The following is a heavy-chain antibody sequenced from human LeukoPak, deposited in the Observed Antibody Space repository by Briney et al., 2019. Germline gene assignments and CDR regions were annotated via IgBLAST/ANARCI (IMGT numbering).Heavy chain of an antibody. J-gene: IGHJ4*02. V-gene: IGHV3-23*01. D-gene: IGHD3-3*01. CDR1: GFTFSDYW. CDR2: MSGSGGST. CDR3: AKGNYDLWSFDY. Sequence: LPGGSLRLSCAASGFTFSDYWMNWVRQAPGKGLEWVSGMSGSGGSTNYADSVKGRFTISRDNTKNTLYLQMNSLRAEDTAVYYCAKGNYDLWSFDYWGQGTLVTVSS.